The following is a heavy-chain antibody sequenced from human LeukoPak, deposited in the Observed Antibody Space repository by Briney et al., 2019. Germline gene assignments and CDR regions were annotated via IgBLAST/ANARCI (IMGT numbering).Heavy chain of an antibody. D-gene: IGHD2-2*01. CDR2: ISYDGSNK. CDR3: AKDPRRYCSSTSCYEIDY. J-gene: IGHJ4*02. CDR1: EFTFSSHA. V-gene: IGHV3-30*18. Sequence: GGSLRLSCAASEFTFSSHAMSWVRQAPGKGLEWVAVISYDGSNKYYADSVKGRFTISRDNSKNTLYLQMNSLRAEDTAVYYCAKDPRRYCSSTSCYEIDYWGQGTLVTVSS.